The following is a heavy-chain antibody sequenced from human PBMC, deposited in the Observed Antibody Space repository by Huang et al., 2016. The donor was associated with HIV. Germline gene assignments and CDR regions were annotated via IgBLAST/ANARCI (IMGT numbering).Heavy chain of an antibody. V-gene: IGHV4-39*01. Sequence: QPRLQESGPGLVKPSETLSLTCTVSGVSVTRSPWYWVWVRQSPGKGLEWIASTNYDGATYYKSSLKSRLTTSLDTSKNQFSLKLTSVTAEDTAVYFCARDIAIFGEPLDSWGQGTAVTVSS. CDR2: TNYDGAT. J-gene: IGHJ4*02. CDR1: GVSVTRSPWY. CDR3: ARDIAIFGEPLDS. D-gene: IGHD3-3*01.